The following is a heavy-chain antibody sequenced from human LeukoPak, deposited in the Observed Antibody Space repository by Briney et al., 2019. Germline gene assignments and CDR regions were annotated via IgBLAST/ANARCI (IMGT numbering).Heavy chain of an antibody. D-gene: IGHD6-19*01. CDR1: GFTFSNYG. V-gene: IGHV3-33*01. Sequence: QPGRSLRLSCAASGFTFSNYGIHLVRLAPGKGLEWVAVIWYDGSNKYYSDSVKGRFTVSRDNSKNTLYLQMNSLRAEDTAVYYCARKFSGSGWIFDHWGQGTLVTVSS. CDR2: IWYDGSNK. J-gene: IGHJ4*02. CDR3: ARKFSGSGWIFDH.